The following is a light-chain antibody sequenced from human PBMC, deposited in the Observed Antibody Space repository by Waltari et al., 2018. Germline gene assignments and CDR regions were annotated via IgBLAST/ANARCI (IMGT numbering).Light chain of an antibody. CDR3: VQGTHVRRK. CDR1: QSLLHSDAATY. CDR2: HVS. Sequence: DVVMTQSPLSLPVTPGQPASISCRSSQSLLHSDAATYLNWLQQNPGQPPRRLIYHVSNRDSGVPDRFGGRGGGTDWTLKISRVEGEDVGVYYGVQGTHVRRKFGQGTKVEIK. V-gene: IGKV2-30*02. J-gene: IGKJ1*01.